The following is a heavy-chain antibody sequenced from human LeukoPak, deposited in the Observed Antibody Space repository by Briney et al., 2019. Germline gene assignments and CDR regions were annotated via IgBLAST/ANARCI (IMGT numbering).Heavy chain of an antibody. J-gene: IGHJ6*03. CDR1: GYTFTTYD. D-gene: IGHD1-7*01. CDR3: VRGYFNWNYAGVGEYYYMDV. V-gene: IGHV1-8*02. Sequence: ASVKVSCKASGYTFTTYDMHWVRQASGQGLEWMGWVSPNSGKTAYAQKFQGRVTMTRDTSISTGYMELSSLRSEDTAVYYCVRGYFNWNYAGVGEYYYMDVWGKGTRSPSP. CDR2: VSPNSGKT.